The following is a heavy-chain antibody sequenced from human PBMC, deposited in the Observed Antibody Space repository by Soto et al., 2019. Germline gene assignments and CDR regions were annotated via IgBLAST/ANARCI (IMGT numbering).Heavy chain of an antibody. J-gene: IGHJ4*02. CDR3: ASAPGYCISTSCYVGDY. CDR2: IYPGDSDT. Sequence: GESLKISCKGSGYSFTSYWIGWVRQMPGKGLEWMGIIYPGDSDTRYSPSFQGQVTISADKSISTAYLQWSSLKASDTAMYYCASAPGYCISTSCYVGDYWGQGTLVTVSS. D-gene: IGHD2-2*01. V-gene: IGHV5-51*01. CDR1: GYSFTSYW.